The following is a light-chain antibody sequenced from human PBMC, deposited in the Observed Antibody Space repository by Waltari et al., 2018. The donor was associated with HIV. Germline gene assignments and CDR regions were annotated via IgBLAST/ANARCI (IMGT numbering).Light chain of an antibody. CDR2: WAS. Sequence: DLGINQSPDSLAVSLGERANLKCQSRPTVLYSSNNKNYLTWYQQRPGQPPKVVIYWASTRESGVPDRFSGSGSGTDFTLTINSLQAEDVAVYYCQQYYSLPYTFGRGTKLEIK. J-gene: IGKJ2*01. CDR1: PTVLYSSNNKNY. CDR3: QQYYSLPYT. V-gene: IGKV4-1*01.